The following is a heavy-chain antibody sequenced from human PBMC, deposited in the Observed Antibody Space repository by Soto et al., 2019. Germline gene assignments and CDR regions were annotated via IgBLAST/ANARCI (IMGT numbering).Heavy chain of an antibody. Sequence: QVELVQSGAEVKKPGSSVKVSCQASEDTFRNYAISWVRQAPGQGLEWMGGIIPIFGTANYAQKFQGRVTITADTSANTVYLELSSLRSEDTAVDYCASTKYDSSAYYYWDRGLWGRGTLVTVSS. CDR3: ASTKYDSSAYYYWDRGL. V-gene: IGHV1-69*06. J-gene: IGHJ2*01. D-gene: IGHD3-22*01. CDR2: IIPIFGTA. CDR1: EDTFRNYA.